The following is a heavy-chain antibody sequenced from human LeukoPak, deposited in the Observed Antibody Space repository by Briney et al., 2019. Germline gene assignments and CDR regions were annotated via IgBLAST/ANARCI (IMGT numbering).Heavy chain of an antibody. J-gene: IGHJ4*02. Sequence: SETLSLTCTVSGGSISSYYWSWIRQPPGKGLEWIGYIYYSGSTNYNPSLKSRVTISVDTSKNQFSLKLSSVTAADTAVYYCARLMAMENYYFDYWGQGTLVTVSS. V-gene: IGHV4-59*08. CDR3: ARLMAMENYYFDY. CDR2: IYYSGST. CDR1: GGSISSYY. D-gene: IGHD5-18*01.